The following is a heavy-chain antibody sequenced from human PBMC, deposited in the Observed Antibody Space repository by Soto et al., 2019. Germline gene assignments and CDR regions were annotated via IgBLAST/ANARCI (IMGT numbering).Heavy chain of an antibody. D-gene: IGHD5-18*01. CDR1: GFTFSSYW. J-gene: IGHJ3*02. CDR3: ARSRGYSYATDAFDI. Sequence: GGSLRLSCAASGFTFSSYWMHWVRQAPGKGLVWVSRINSDGSSTSYADPVKGRFTISRDNAKNTLYLQMNSLRAEDTAVYYCARSRGYSYATDAFDIWGQGTMVTVSS. CDR2: INSDGSST. V-gene: IGHV3-74*01.